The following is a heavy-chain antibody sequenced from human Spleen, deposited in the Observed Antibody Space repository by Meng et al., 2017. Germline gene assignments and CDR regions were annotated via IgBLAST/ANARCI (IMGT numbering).Heavy chain of an antibody. V-gene: IGHV4-38-2*02. CDR1: GYFINSGYY. CDR3: AREFGGRTDY. D-gene: IGHD2-15*01. Sequence: GSLRLSCDVSGYFINSGYYWGWIRQPPGKGLEWIGSIFHRGTAYYSPSLKSRVTMSVDTSKNQFSLNLTSVTAADTALYYCAREFGGRTDYWGQGTLVTVSS. CDR2: IFHRGTA. J-gene: IGHJ4*02.